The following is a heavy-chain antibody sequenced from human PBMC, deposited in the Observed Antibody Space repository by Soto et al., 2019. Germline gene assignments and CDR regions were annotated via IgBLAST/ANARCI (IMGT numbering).Heavy chain of an antibody. CDR1: GFTFSNYA. V-gene: IGHV3-23*01. J-gene: IGHJ4*02. CDR2: ISGSGDST. Sequence: EVQLLESGGGLVQPGGSLRLSCAASGFTFSNYAMNWVRQAPGKGLEWVSVISGSGDSTYYADSVKGRFTISRDNSKNTLYLQMNSLRAEATAIYYCARRGSGSYYDYWGQGTLVTVSS. D-gene: IGHD1-26*01. CDR3: ARRGSGSYYDY.